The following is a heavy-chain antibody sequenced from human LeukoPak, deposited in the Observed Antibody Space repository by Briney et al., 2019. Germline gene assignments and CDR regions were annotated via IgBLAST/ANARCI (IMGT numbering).Heavy chain of an antibody. Sequence: PGGSLRLSCAASGFTFSSYWMSWVRQAPGKGLEWVANIKQDGSEKYYVDSVKGRFTISRDNAKNSLYLQMNSLRAEDTAVYYCARGRGRGYSYGVPFDYWGQGTLVTVSS. D-gene: IGHD5-18*01. CDR2: IKQDGSEK. J-gene: IGHJ4*02. CDR3: ARGRGRGYSYGVPFDY. V-gene: IGHV3-7*01. CDR1: GFTFSSYW.